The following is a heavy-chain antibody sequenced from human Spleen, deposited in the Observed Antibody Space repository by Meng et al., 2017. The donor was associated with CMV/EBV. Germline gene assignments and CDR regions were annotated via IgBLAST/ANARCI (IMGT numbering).Heavy chain of an antibody. D-gene: IGHD6-19*01. Sequence: SETLSLTCTASGGSISSSSYYWGWVRQPPGKGLEWIGSIYYSGTPYYNPSLKSRVTISADTSKNQFSLKLSSVTAADTAVYYCARGGAVAGTGTDYWGQGTLVTVSS. CDR2: IYYSGTP. CDR3: ARGGAVAGTGTDY. J-gene: IGHJ4*02. CDR1: GGSISSSSYY. V-gene: IGHV4-39*07.